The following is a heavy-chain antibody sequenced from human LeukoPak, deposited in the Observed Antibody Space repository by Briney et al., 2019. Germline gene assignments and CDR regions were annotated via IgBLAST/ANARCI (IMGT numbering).Heavy chain of an antibody. CDR1: GGSISSSSYY. D-gene: IGHD3-22*01. CDR3: ARGPYSYDSSGAFDI. Sequence: PSETLSLTCTVSGGSISSSSYYWGWIRQPPGKGLEWIGSIYYGGSTYYNPSLKSRVTISVDTSKNQFSLQLSSVTAADTAVYFCARGPYSYDSSGAFDIWGQGTMVTVSS. V-gene: IGHV4-39*07. J-gene: IGHJ3*02. CDR2: IYYGGST.